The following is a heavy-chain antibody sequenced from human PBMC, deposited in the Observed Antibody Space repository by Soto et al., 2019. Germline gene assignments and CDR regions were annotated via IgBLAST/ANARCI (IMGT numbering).Heavy chain of an antibody. V-gene: IGHV3-53*02. J-gene: IGHJ4*02. Sequence: QLVETGGGLIQPGTSLTLSCAASGFSVSRNYMTWVRQAPGKGLEWVSFVYSGGATFYADSVKGRFILSRDDSQNTMDLQMNILRAEDTAVYECAIVSGRLWGRGILVTVAS. CDR3: AIVSGRL. CDR2: VYSGGAT. D-gene: IGHD3-10*01. CDR1: GFSVSRNY.